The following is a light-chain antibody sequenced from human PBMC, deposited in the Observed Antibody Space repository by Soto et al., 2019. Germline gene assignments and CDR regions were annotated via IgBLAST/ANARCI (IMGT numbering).Light chain of an antibody. CDR1: KGISNY. J-gene: IGKJ4*01. CDR3: QKYNRAPLT. Sequence: DIQMTQSPSSLSASVGDRVTITCRASKGISNYFAWYQQKPGKVPKLLIYAASTLQSGVPSRFSGSGSGKDFTLTISSLQPEDVATYYCQKYNRAPLTFGGGTKVEIK. CDR2: AAS. V-gene: IGKV1-27*01.